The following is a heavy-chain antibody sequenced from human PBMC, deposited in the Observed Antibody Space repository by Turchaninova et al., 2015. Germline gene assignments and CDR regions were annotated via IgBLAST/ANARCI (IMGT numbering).Heavy chain of an antibody. D-gene: IGHD6-13*01. CDR2: IYWDDDK. V-gene: IGHV2-5*02. Sequence: QIPLKESGPALVKPPQTLPVTFPFSDFSRSSPGVGVGWIRQTPGKALEWLALIYWDDDKRYSPSLKNRVTITKDTSKNQVVLTMTNIDPVDTATYYCTHMRITAAASYFDYWGQGTLVTVSS. CDR3: THMRITAAASYFDY. CDR1: DFSRSSPGVG. J-gene: IGHJ4*02.